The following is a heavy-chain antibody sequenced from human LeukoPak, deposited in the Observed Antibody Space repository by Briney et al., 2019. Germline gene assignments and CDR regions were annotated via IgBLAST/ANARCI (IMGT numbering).Heavy chain of an antibody. D-gene: IGHD3-16*01. CDR3: ARGNYDYVWGGIDY. Sequence: SETLSLTCTVSGDSISSYYWSWIRQPPGKGLEWIGNIYHTGSTNYNPSLKSRVTISIDTSKNQISLKLTSVTAADTAVYYCARGNYDYVWGGIDYWGQGTLVTVSS. V-gene: IGHV4-59*01. CDR2: IYHTGST. CDR1: GDSISSYY. J-gene: IGHJ4*02.